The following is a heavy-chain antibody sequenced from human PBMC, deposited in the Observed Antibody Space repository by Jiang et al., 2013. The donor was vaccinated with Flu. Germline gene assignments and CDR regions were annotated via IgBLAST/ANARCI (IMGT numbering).Heavy chain of an antibody. Sequence: SCAASGFTFSSYAMSWVRQAPGKGLEWVSAISGSGGSTYYADSVKGRFTISRDNSKNTLYLQMNSLRAEDTAVYYCAKDMDVDTAMVGYYFDYWGQGTLVTVSS. V-gene: IGHV3-23*01. CDR3: AKDMDVDTAMVGYYFDY. J-gene: IGHJ4*02. D-gene: IGHD5-18*01. CDR1: GFTFSSYA. CDR2: ISGSGGST.